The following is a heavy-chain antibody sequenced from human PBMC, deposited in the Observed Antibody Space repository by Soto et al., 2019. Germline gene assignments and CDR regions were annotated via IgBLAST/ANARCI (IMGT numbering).Heavy chain of an antibody. D-gene: IGHD3-10*01. Sequence: ASVTVSCKASGYTFTSYGISWVRQAPGQGLEWMGWISAYNGNTNYAQKLQGRVTMTTDTSTSTAYMELRSLRSDDTAVYYCARNYYGSGGYYPHYYYGMDVWGQGTTVTVSS. CDR1: GYTFTSYG. CDR3: ARNYYGSGGYYPHYYYGMDV. V-gene: IGHV1-18*01. CDR2: ISAYNGNT. J-gene: IGHJ6*02.